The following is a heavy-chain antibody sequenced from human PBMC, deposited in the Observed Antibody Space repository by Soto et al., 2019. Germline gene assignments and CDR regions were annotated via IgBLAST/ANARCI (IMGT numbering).Heavy chain of an antibody. CDR2: VYYSGST. V-gene: IGHV4-30-4*01. CDR1: GGSINSGDYH. D-gene: IGHD3-10*01. CDR3: ARDVRTPSGGMDV. J-gene: IGHJ6*02. Sequence: QVQLQESGPGLVKTSQTLSLTCSFSGGSINSGDYHWTWIRQPPGKGLEWIGAVYYSGSTYYNPSLKSRITISVDTSKNQFSLSLRSVTAADTAVYYCARDVRTPSGGMDVWGQGTMVTVSS.